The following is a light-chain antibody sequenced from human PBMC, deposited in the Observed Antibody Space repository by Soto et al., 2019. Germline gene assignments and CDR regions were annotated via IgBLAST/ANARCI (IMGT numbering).Light chain of an antibody. J-gene: IGKJ5*01. Sequence: EIVLTQSPCTLSLSPCERSTLSCGASQSLSSGSLVWYQQKPGQAPRLLIYGASSRATGTPDRFSGSGSGTDFTLTVSRLEPEDFAVYYCQQYGSSPTFGQGTRLEIK. CDR1: QSLSSGS. V-gene: IGKV3-20*01. CDR2: GAS. CDR3: QQYGSSPT.